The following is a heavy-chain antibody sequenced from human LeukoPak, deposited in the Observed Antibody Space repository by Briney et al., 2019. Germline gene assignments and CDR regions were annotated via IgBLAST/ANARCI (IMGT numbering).Heavy chain of an antibody. Sequence: GGSLRLSCAASGFTFSNYIMNWVRQAPGKRPEWLSYISGSSSTIYYADSVKGRFTISRDNAKNSLYLQMNSLRVEDTAVYYCARESPALRESDAFDIWGQGTMVTVSS. CDR2: ISGSSSTI. V-gene: IGHV3-48*01. J-gene: IGHJ3*02. CDR1: GFTFSNYI. CDR3: ARESPALRESDAFDI. D-gene: IGHD2-2*01.